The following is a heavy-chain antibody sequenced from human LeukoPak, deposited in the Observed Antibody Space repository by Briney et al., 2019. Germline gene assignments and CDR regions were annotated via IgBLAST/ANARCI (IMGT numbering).Heavy chain of an antibody. V-gene: IGHV4-4*02. CDR1: GGSISSSNW. Sequence: KPSETLSLTCAVSGGSISSSNWWSWVRQPPGKGLEWIGEIYHSGSTNYNPSLKSRVTISVDTSKNQFSLKLSSVTAADTAVYYCARVGIAARRRAFDIWGQGTMVTVSS. CDR3: ARVGIAARRRAFDI. CDR2: IYHSGST. J-gene: IGHJ3*02. D-gene: IGHD6-6*01.